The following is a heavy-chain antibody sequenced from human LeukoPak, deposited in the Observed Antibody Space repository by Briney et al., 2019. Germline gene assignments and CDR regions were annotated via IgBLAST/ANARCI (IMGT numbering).Heavy chain of an antibody. CDR1: GFTFSSYA. CDR3: FSSSLESDY. CDR2: ISYDGSNK. Sequence: PGGSLRLSCAASGFTFSSYAMHWVRQAPGKGLEWVAVISYDGSNKYYADSVKVRFTISRDNSKNTLYLQMNSLRAEDTAVYYCFSSSLESDYWGQGTLVTVSS. V-gene: IGHV3-30*04. J-gene: IGHJ4*02. D-gene: IGHD6-6*01.